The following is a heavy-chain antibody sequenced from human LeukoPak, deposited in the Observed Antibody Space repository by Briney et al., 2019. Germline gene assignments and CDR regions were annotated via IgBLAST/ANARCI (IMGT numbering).Heavy chain of an antibody. V-gene: IGHV3-66*01. CDR2: IYNGGST. J-gene: IGHJ4*02. CDR1: GFTVSSYY. CDR3: ARGLGSYSYYFDY. D-gene: IGHD3-10*01. Sequence: GGSLRLSCAASGFTVSSYYMNWVRQAPGKGLEWVSVIYNGGSTYFADSVKGRFTISRDNSKNTLYLQMNSLRAEDTAVYYCARGLGSYSYYFDYWGQGTLATVSS.